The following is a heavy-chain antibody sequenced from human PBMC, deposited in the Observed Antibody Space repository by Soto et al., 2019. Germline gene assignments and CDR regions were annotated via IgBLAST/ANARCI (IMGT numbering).Heavy chain of an antibody. V-gene: IGHV3-23*01. CDR2: ISGGGGTT. CDR3: ARAYCTGAICSGCDN. CDR1: GFTFTTYA. Sequence: EVQLLESGGGLVQPGGSLRLSCAASGFTFTTYAMSWVRQAPGRGLEWVSVISGGGGTTYYADSVKGRFTISRDNSKNTLYLQMNSLRAEDTALYYCARAYCTGAICSGCDNWGQGTLVTVSS. J-gene: IGHJ4*02. D-gene: IGHD2-8*02.